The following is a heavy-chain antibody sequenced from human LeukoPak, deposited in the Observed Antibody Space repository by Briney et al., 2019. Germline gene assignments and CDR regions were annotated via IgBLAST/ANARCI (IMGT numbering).Heavy chain of an antibody. CDR3: ARDRSPRFPVDKGREGAFDI. CDR2: ICCSGGT. CDR1: GGSISGYS. D-gene: IGHD5-12*01. Sequence: GTLSLTCTVSGGSISGYSWSWIRQPPGKGLEWIGYICCSGGTNYNPSLMRRVFILVDTSKNKFSLKLSSVTAADPAVYYCARDRSPRFPVDKGREGAFDIWGQGTMVTVSS. V-gene: IGHV4-59*01. J-gene: IGHJ3*02.